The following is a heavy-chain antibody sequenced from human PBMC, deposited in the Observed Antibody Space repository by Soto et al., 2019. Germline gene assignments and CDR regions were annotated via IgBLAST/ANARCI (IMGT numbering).Heavy chain of an antibody. D-gene: IGHD3-22*01. V-gene: IGHV3-23*01. CDR2: VSANGRNT. CDR1: GFTLSSYA. J-gene: IGHJ4*02. Sequence: PXGSLRLSCAAAGFTLSSYAMNWVRQAPGKGLEWVSSVSANGRNTYYADSVKGRFTVSRDKSKNALFLQLDSLRVEDTAIYYCAKDLSSLGWLALGAPFDYWGPGTLVTVSS. CDR3: AKDLSSLGWLALGAPFDY.